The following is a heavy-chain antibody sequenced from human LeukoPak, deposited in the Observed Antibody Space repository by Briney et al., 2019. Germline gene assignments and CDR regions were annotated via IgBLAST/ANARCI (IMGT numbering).Heavy chain of an antibody. CDR2: IYPGDSDT. CDR3: ARLTSIISNWFDP. V-gene: IGHV5-51*01. J-gene: IGHJ5*02. CDR1: GYSFTSHW. D-gene: IGHD3-10*01. Sequence: GESLKISCKGSGYSFTSHWIGWVRQMPGKGLEWMGVIYPGDSDTRHSPSFQGQVTISADKPISTAYLQWSSLKASDTAMYYCARLTSIISNWFDPWGQGTLVTVSS.